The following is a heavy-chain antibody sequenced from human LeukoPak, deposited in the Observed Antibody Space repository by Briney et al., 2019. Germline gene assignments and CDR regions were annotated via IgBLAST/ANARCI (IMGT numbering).Heavy chain of an antibody. Sequence: PGGSLRLSCAASGFTFSDYYMSWIRQAPGKGLEWVSYISSSGSTIYYADSVKGRFTISRDNAKNSLYLQMNSLRAEGTAVYYCARDSRVARFGGFQHWGQGTLVTVSS. J-gene: IGHJ1*01. CDR2: ISSSGSTI. V-gene: IGHV3-11*01. CDR3: ARDSRVARFGGFQH. CDR1: GFTFSDYY. D-gene: IGHD3-16*01.